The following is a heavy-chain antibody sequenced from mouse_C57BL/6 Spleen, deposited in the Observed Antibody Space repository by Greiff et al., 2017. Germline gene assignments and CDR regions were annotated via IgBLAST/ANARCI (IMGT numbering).Heavy chain of an antibody. V-gene: IGHV5-4*03. J-gene: IGHJ1*03. Sequence: EVKLVESGGGLVKPGGSLKLSCAASGFTFSSYAMSWVRPTPEKRLEWVATISDGGSYTYYPDNVKGRFTISRDNAKNNLYLQMSHLKAEDTAMYYCARTGKGYWYFDVWGTGTTVTVSS. D-gene: IGHD4-1*01. CDR2: ISDGGSYT. CDR1: GFTFSSYA. CDR3: ARTGKGYWYFDV.